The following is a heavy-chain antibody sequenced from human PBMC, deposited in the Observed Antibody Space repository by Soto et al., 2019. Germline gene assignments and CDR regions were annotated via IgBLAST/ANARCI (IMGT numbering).Heavy chain of an antibody. J-gene: IGHJ4*02. Sequence: GGSLRLSCVASGFDVSDSYIAWIRQAPGKGLEWISYTSGSADTTYYADSVKGRFTMSRDNAKNSLYLQMSSLKRDDTAVYYCARATYSGFGLDYWGQGTLVTVSS. V-gene: IGHV3-11*01. CDR1: GFDVSDSY. D-gene: IGHD1-26*01. CDR3: ARATYSGFGLDY. CDR2: TSGSADTT.